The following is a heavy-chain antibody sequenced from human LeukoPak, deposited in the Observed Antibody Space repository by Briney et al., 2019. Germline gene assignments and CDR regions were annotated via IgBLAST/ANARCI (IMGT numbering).Heavy chain of an antibody. V-gene: IGHV1-2*02. CDR2: INPNSGGT. D-gene: IGHD3-22*01. Sequence: ASVKVSCKASGYTFTGYYMHWVRQAPGQGLEWMGWINPNSGGTNYAQKFQGRVTMTRDTSISTAYMELSRLRSDDTAVYYCARAMHYDSSGYLRFWGQGTLVTVSS. J-gene: IGHJ4*02. CDR1: GYTFTGYY. CDR3: ARAMHYDSSGYLRF.